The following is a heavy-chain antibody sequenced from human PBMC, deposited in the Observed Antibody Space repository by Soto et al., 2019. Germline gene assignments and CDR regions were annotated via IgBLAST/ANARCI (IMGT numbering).Heavy chain of an antibody. Sequence: QVQLQESGPXLVKPSQTLSLICTVSGGSINSDDYYWTWIRQPPGKGLEWIGYIYSSGSTYYNPSLKSRITISIDTSKNQFSLKLRSVTAADTAVYYCARSTGRFWGQGTLVTVSS. CDR1: GGSINSDDYY. CDR2: IYSSGST. CDR3: ARSTGRF. V-gene: IGHV4-30-4*01. D-gene: IGHD4-4*01. J-gene: IGHJ1*01.